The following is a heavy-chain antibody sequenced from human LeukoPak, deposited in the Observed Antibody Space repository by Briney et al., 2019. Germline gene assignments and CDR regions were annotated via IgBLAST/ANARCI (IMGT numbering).Heavy chain of an antibody. Sequence: GGSLRLSCAASGFTFSSYEMNWVRQAPGKGLEWVSYISSSGSTIYYADSVKGRFTISRDNSKNSLYLQMNSLRAEDTAVYYCAGDPSSGWHNDAFDIWGQGTMVTVSS. J-gene: IGHJ3*02. CDR2: ISSSGSTI. V-gene: IGHV3-48*03. D-gene: IGHD6-19*01. CDR3: AGDPSSGWHNDAFDI. CDR1: GFTFSSYE.